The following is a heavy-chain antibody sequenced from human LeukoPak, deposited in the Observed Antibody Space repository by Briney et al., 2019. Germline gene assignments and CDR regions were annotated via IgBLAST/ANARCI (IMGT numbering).Heavy chain of an antibody. Sequence: GSLRLSCAASGFTFSDYYMSWIHQAPGKGLEWVSYISSSGSTIYYADSVKGRFTISRDNAKNTLYLQMNSLRAEDTAVYYCARASTVAWYYFDYWGQGTLVTVSS. CDR3: ARASTVAWYYFDY. D-gene: IGHD4-23*01. V-gene: IGHV3-11*04. CDR2: ISSSGSTI. J-gene: IGHJ4*02. CDR1: GFTFSDYY.